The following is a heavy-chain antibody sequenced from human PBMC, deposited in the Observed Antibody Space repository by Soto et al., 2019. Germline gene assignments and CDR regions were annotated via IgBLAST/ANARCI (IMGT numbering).Heavy chain of an antibody. CDR2: ISGSGGST. CDR3: AKGPNPQYSSSGFDI. D-gene: IGHD6-6*01. V-gene: IGHV3-23*01. Sequence: HPGGSLRLSCAASGFTFSSYAMSWVRQAPGKGLEWVSAISGSGGSTYYADSVKGRFTISRDNSKNTLYLQMNSLRAEDTAVYYCAKGPNPQYSSSGFDIWAKGQWSPSPQ. CDR1: GFTFSSYA. J-gene: IGHJ3*02.